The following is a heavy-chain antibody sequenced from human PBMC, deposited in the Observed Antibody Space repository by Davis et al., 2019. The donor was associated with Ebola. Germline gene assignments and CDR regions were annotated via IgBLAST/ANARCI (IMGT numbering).Heavy chain of an antibody. CDR1: GFTFTDYY. CDR2: IYRDGRT. D-gene: IGHD4-17*01. Sequence: GESLKISCAASGFTFTDYYMSWVRQAPGKGLEWVSVIYRDGRTYYADSVKGRFTIPRDNSNNTVILQMNSVRGDDTADYYCARHVYGDFWFFDLWGRGTRVTVSS. CDR3: ARHVYGDFWFFDL. V-gene: IGHV3-66*04. J-gene: IGHJ2*01.